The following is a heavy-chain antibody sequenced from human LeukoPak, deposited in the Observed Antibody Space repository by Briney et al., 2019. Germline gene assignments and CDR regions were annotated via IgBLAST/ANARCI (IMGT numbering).Heavy chain of an antibody. CDR2: VTSSSTYV. V-gene: IGHV3-21*01. J-gene: IGHJ6*04. D-gene: IGHD3-10*02. CDR1: GFTFSWYS. Sequence: GGSLRLSCVASGFTFSWYSMHWVRQAPGKGLEWVSSVTSSSTYVYYGDSVKGRFTISRDNAKNSLYLQMNSLRAEDTAVYYCAELGITMIGGVWGKGTTVTISS. CDR3: AELGITMIGGV.